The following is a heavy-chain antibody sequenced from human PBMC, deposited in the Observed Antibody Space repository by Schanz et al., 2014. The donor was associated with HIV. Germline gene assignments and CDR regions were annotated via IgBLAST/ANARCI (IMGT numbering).Heavy chain of an antibody. J-gene: IGHJ4*02. CDR1: GFTFRTFS. Sequence: VQVVESGGGLVQPGGSLRLSCAASGFTFRTFSMDWVRQSPGRGLEWLAYISPGGDTIYYAESVKGRFTISRDYDKSSLYLQMSSLRDDDTAVYYCARGWRENSFDYWGQGTLVTVSS. CDR2: ISPGGDTI. D-gene: IGHD4-4*01. CDR3: ARGWRENSFDY. V-gene: IGHV3-48*02.